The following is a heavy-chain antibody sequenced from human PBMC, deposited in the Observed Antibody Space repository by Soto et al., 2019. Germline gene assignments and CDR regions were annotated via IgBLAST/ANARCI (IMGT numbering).Heavy chain of an antibody. Sequence: DVQLVESGGGLVQPGRSLRLSCAASGFTFDDYAMHWVRQAPGKGLEWVSGISWNSGSIGYADSVKGRFTISRDNAKNSRYLQMNSLRAEDTALYYCAKASSGWLKYYFDYWGQGTLVTVSS. CDR2: ISWNSGSI. D-gene: IGHD6-19*01. J-gene: IGHJ4*02. V-gene: IGHV3-9*01. CDR3: AKASSGWLKYYFDY. CDR1: GFTFDDYA.